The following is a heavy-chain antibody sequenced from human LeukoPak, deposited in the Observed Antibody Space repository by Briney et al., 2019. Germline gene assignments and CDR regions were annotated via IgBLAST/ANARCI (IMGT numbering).Heavy chain of an antibody. Sequence: GASVKVSCKASGYTFTSYGISWVRQAPGQGLEWMGWISAYNGNTNYAQKLQGRVTKTTDTSTSTAYMELRSLRSDDTAVYYCARGPPAGYGSGTPTYYYYGMDVWGQGTTVTVSS. CDR2: ISAYNGNT. CDR3: ARGPPAGYGSGTPTYYYYGMDV. D-gene: IGHD3-10*01. CDR1: GYTFTSYG. J-gene: IGHJ6*02. V-gene: IGHV1-18*01.